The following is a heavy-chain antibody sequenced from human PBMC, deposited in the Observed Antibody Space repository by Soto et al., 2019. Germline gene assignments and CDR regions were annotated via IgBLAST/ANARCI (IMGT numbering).Heavy chain of an antibody. V-gene: IGHV1-46*01. D-gene: IGHD6-13*01. Sequence: QVQLVQSGAEVKKPGASVKVSCKASGYIFTNYYIHWVRQAPGQGLEWMAIINPLPTSGSTHYAQTFQGRVAVTRDTSTRTVYLELSSLRSDDTAVYYCARDLAAAAYWGQGTLVTVSS. CDR3: ARDLAAAAY. CDR1: GYIFTNYY. CDR2: INPLPTSGST. J-gene: IGHJ4*02.